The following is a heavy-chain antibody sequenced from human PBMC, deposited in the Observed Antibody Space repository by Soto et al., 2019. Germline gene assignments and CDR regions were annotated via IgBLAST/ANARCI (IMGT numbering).Heavy chain of an antibody. CDR2: IYPGDSDI. Sequence: GESLKISCKGSGYSFTSDWIGWVRQMPGKGLEWMGIIYPGDSDIRYSPSFQGQVTISADKSISTAHLQWSSLKASDTAIYYCARLWSGYYGDYWGQGTLVTVSS. CDR3: ARLWSGYYGDY. D-gene: IGHD3-3*01. J-gene: IGHJ4*02. V-gene: IGHV5-51*01. CDR1: GYSFTSDW.